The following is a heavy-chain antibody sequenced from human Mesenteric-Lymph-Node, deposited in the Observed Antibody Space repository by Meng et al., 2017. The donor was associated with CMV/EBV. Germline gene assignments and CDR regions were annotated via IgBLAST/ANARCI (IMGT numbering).Heavy chain of an antibody. CDR1: GFTFSSYS. CDR2: ISSSSSYI. D-gene: IGHD2-2*01. V-gene: IGHV3-21*01. CDR3: ARDPDIVVVPAAIPQGYGMDV. J-gene: IGHJ6*02. Sequence: GESLKISCAASGFTFSSYSMNWVRQAPGKGLEWVSSISSSSSYIYYADSVKGRFTISRDNAKNSLYLQMNSLRAEDTAVYYCARDPDIVVVPAAIPQGYGMDVWGQGTTVTVSS.